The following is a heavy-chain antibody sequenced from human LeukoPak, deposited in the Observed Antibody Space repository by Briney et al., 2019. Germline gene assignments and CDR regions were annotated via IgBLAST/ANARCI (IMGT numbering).Heavy chain of an antibody. CDR2: ICYSGST. D-gene: IGHD2-15*01. Sequence: SETLSLTCTVSGGSISSSSYYWGWIRQPPGKGLEWIGSICYSGSTYYNPSLKSRVTISVDTSKNQFSLKLSSVTAADTAVYYCARPYCSGGSCYSLGIGWFDPWGQGTLVTVSS. CDR1: GGSISSSSYY. J-gene: IGHJ5*02. CDR3: ARPYCSGGSCYSLGIGWFDP. V-gene: IGHV4-39*01.